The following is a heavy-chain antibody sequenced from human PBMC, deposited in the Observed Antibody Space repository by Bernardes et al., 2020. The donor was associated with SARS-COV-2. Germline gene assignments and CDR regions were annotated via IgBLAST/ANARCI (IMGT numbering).Heavy chain of an antibody. Sequence: SETLSLTCAVSGDSISSGNWWSWVRQPPGKGLEWIGEIYHSGSANYNPSLKTRVTISVDKSKNQFSLKLNSVTAADTAVYYCARHRGGSGHDYFDSWGQGILVTVSS. D-gene: IGHD5-12*01. V-gene: IGHV4-4*02. J-gene: IGHJ4*02. CDR2: IYHSGSA. CDR1: GDSISSGNW. CDR3: ARHRGGSGHDYFDS.